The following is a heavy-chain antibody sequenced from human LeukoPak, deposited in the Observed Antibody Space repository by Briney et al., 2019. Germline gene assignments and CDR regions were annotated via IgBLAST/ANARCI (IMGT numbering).Heavy chain of an antibody. CDR3: ARYYYDSSGYYKDAFDI. Sequence: KPSETLSLTCAVYGGSFSGYYWSWIRQPPGKGLEWIGEINHSGSTNYNPSLKSRVTISVDTSKNQFSLKLSSVTAADTAVYYCARYYYDSSGYYKDAFDIRGQGTMVTVSS. J-gene: IGHJ3*02. D-gene: IGHD3-22*01. CDR2: INHSGST. CDR1: GGSFSGYY. V-gene: IGHV4-34*01.